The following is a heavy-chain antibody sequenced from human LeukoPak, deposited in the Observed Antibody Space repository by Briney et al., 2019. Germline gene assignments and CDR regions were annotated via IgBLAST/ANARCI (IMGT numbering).Heavy chain of an antibody. Sequence: PSETLSLTCAVYGGSFSGYYWSWIRQPPGKGLEWIGEINHSGSTNYNPSLKSRVTISVDTSKNQFSLKLSSVTAADTAVYYCASKNTYYYGSAARAFDIWGQGTMVTVSS. V-gene: IGHV4-34*01. J-gene: IGHJ3*02. CDR1: GGSFSGYY. D-gene: IGHD3-10*01. CDR2: INHSGST. CDR3: ASKNTYYYGSAARAFDI.